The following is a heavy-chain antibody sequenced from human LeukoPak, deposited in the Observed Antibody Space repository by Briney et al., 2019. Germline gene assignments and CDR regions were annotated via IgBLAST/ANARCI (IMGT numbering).Heavy chain of an antibody. CDR1: GLTFTNYA. D-gene: IGHD5-12*01. CDR2: ISGSGTKT. V-gene: IGHV3-23*01. Sequence: GGSLRLSCAASGLTFTNYAMTWVRQAPGKGLECVSVISGSGTKTYYADSVKGRFTISRDNSKNTVYLQMNSLRVDDTAVYYCSKGHSDYGTGLDLWGRGTLVTVSS. CDR3: SKGHSDYGTGLDL. J-gene: IGHJ5*02.